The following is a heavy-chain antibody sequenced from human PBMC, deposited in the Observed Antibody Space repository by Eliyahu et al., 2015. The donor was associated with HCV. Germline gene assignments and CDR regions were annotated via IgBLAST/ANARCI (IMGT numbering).Heavy chain of an antibody. V-gene: IGHV3-30*03. Sequence: QVQPVXSGGGVVQPGRSLXLSCVASGFTFSRYEMHWVRQAPGKGLEWVAVISPDGNNKYYVDSVKGRFTISRDNSKNTVYLQMNSLRTDDTAVYFCTSLTVASPFDFWDQGTLVTVSS. CDR1: GFTFSRYE. J-gene: IGHJ4*02. CDR3: TSLTVASPFDF. D-gene: IGHD5-12*01. CDR2: ISPDGNNK.